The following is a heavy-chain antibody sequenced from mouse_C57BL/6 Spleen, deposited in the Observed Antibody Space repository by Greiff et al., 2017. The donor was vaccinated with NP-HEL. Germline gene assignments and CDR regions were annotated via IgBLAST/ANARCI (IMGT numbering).Heavy chain of an antibody. V-gene: IGHV1-26*01. CDR3: ARLGFYYYGSSLYYFDY. Sequence: VQLQQSGPELVKPGASVKISCKASGYTFTDYYMNWVKQSHGKSLEWIGDINPNNGGTSYNQKFKGKATLTVDKSSSTAYMELRSLTSEDSAVYYCARLGFYYYGSSLYYFDYWGKGTTLTVSS. CDR1: GYTFTDYY. CDR2: INPNNGGT. D-gene: IGHD1-1*01. J-gene: IGHJ2*01.